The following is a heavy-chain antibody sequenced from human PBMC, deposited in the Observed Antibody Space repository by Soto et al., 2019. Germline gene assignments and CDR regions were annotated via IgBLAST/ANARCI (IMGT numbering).Heavy chain of an antibody. J-gene: IGHJ3*02. CDR3: ARIYWSDGAFEI. Sequence: QVQLVQSGAEVKKPGSSVKVSCKASGGIFSRYTFTWVRQAPGQGLEWMGRIIPLLGTTNYAQKFQARVTITADASPSTAYPALSSLISEDTAVYYCARIYWSDGAFEIWGQGTRVTVSS. D-gene: IGHD1-1*01. CDR1: GGIFSRYT. CDR2: IIPLLGTT. V-gene: IGHV1-69*08.